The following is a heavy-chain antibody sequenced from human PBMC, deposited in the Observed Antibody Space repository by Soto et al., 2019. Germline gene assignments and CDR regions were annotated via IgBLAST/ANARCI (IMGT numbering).Heavy chain of an antibody. Sequence: GGSLRLSCAASGFTFSSYAMSWVRQAPGKGLEWVSGINDSGGSTYYADSVKGRFTISRDNSKNTLYLQMNSLRAEDTAVYYCAKGRYGGRYSGCDYWGQGTLVTVSS. D-gene: IGHD1-26*01. CDR1: GFTFSSYA. CDR3: AKGRYGGRYSGCDY. V-gene: IGHV3-23*01. J-gene: IGHJ4*02. CDR2: INDSGGST.